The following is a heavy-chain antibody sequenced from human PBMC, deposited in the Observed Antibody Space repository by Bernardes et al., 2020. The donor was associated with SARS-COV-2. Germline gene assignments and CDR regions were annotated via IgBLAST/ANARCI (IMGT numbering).Heavy chain of an antibody. D-gene: IGHD6-6*01. Sequence: SETLSLTCTVSGGSISSGDYYWSWIRQPPGKGLEWIGYIYYSGSTYYNPSLKSRVTISVDTSKNQFSLKLSSVTAADTAVYYCARASVAAHTFDPWGQGTLVTVSS. CDR3: ARASVAAHTFDP. CDR1: GGSISSGDYY. CDR2: IYYSGST. J-gene: IGHJ5*02. V-gene: IGHV4-30-4*01.